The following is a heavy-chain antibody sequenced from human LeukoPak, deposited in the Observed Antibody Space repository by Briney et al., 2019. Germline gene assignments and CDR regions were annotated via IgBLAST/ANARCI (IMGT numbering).Heavy chain of an antibody. Sequence: GGSLRPSCAASGFTFSYYEMNWVRQAPGKGLEWVSYIGSGGGSIYYADSVRGRFTSSRDNAKKSLYLQMNSLRVEDTAVYYCARDDYGGTFDAFDIWGQGAMVTVSS. J-gene: IGHJ3*02. V-gene: IGHV3-48*03. CDR3: ARDDYGGTFDAFDI. CDR1: GFTFSYYE. CDR2: IGSGGGSI. D-gene: IGHD4-17*01.